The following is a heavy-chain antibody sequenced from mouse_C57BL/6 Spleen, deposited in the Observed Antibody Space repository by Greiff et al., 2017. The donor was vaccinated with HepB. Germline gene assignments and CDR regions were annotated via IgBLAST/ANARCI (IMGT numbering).Heavy chain of an antibody. CDR3: ARSGPYYFDY. V-gene: IGHV1-82*01. J-gene: IGHJ2*01. CDR2: IYPGDGDT. CDR1: GYAFSSSW. D-gene: IGHD3-1*01. Sequence: VQLQQSGPELVKPGASVKISCKASGYAFSSSWMNWVKQRPGKGLEWIGRIYPGDGDTNYNGKFKGKATLTADKSSSTAYMQLSSLTSEDSAVYCCARSGPYYFDYWGQGTTLTVSS.